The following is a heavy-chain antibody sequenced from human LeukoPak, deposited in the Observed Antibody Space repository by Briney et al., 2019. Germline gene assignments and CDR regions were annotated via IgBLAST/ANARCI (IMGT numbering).Heavy chain of an antibody. CDR3: TRGRATFKAASGTPWFDP. CDR2: INPNSGVT. J-gene: IGHJ5*02. CDR1: GYTFTDYY. D-gene: IGHD6-13*01. Sequence: ASVTVSCKASGYTFTDYYMHWVRQAPGQGLEWMGWINPNSGVTSYAQKFQGRVTMTRDTSISTGYMELSSLRSDDTAVYYCTRGRATFKAASGTPWFDPWGQGTLVSVSS. V-gene: IGHV1-2*02.